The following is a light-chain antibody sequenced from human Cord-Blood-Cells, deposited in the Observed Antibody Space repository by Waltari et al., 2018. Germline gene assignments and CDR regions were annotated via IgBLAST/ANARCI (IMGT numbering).Light chain of an antibody. CDR2: DVS. Sequence: QSALTQPASVSGSPGPSITLPCTGTSSDGGGYNYVSWYQQHPGKAPKLMIYDVSNRPSGVSNRFSGSKSGNTASLTISGLQAEDEADYYCSSYTSSSTLVFGGGTKLTVL. J-gene: IGLJ3*02. CDR1: SSDGGGYNY. CDR3: SSYTSSSTLV. V-gene: IGLV2-14*01.